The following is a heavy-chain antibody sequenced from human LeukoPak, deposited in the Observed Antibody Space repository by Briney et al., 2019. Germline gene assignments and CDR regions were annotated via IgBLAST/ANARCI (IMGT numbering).Heavy chain of an antibody. V-gene: IGHV4-34*01. Sequence: SETLSLTCAVYGGSFRDYYWTWIRQSPGKGLEWIGEINHSGSTNYNPSLESRVTISVDTSKNQFSLKLSSVTAADTAVYYCARDLYSSRTNDAFVIWGQGTMVTVSS. D-gene: IGHD6-13*01. CDR3: ARDLYSSRTNDAFVI. CDR2: INHSGST. CDR1: GGSFRDYY. J-gene: IGHJ3*02.